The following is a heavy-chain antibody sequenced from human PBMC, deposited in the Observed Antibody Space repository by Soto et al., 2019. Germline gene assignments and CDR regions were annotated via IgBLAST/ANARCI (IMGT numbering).Heavy chain of an antibody. CDR1: GFAFSSYG. D-gene: IGHD1-26*01. CDR3: AKDSSAGATWSFYFQH. CDR2: ISYDGSNK. V-gene: IGHV3-30*18. Sequence: GGSLRLSCAASGFAFSSYGMRWVRQAPGKGLEWVAVISYDGSNKYYADSVKGRFTISRDNSKNTLYLQMNSLRAEDTAVYYCAKDSSAGATWSFYFQHWGQGTLVTVSS. J-gene: IGHJ1*01.